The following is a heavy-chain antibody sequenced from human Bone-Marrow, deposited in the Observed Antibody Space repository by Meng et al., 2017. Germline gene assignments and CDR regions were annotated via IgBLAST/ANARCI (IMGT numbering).Heavy chain of an antibody. D-gene: IGHD5-12*01. CDR3: ARVYGTLRVATLLTYGMDV. Sequence: GESLKISCAASGFTFSSYEMNWVRQAPGKGLEWVSYISSSGSTIYYAGSVKGRFTISGDNAKNSLYLQMNSLRAEDTAVYYCARVYGTLRVATLLTYGMDVWGQGTTVTVSS. J-gene: IGHJ6*02. CDR1: GFTFSSYE. CDR2: ISSSGSTI. V-gene: IGHV3-48*03.